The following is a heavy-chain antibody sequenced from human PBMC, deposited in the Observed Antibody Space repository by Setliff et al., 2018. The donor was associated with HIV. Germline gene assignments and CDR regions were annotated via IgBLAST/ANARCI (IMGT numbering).Heavy chain of an antibody. J-gene: IGHJ4*02. CDR3: ARMESTRPPRGLDY. D-gene: IGHD6-6*01. CDR2: IYYSGSA. CDR1: GISISSGGYY. V-gene: IGHV4-31*03. Sequence: SETLSLTCTVSGISISSGGYYWSWVRQLPGKGLEWIGYIYYSGSAYYNPSLQNRVTVSVDAPKNQFSLRLISVTAADTAVYYCARMESTRPPRGLDYWGPGRLVTVSS.